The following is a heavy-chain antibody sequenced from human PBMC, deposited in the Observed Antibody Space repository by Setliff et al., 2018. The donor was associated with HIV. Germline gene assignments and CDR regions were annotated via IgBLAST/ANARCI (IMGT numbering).Heavy chain of an antibody. CDR1: GGSISSGSHF. J-gene: IGHJ2*01. Sequence: PSETLSLTCTVSGGSISSGSHFWGWIRQPAGKGLEWIGHISTSGTTKYNPSLKSRVTISVDTSKKHFSLRLTSVTAADTAVYFCARKEVIGPRRLYYYLDLWGRGTLVTVSS. V-gene: IGHV4-61*09. D-gene: IGHD6-6*01. CDR2: ISTSGTT. CDR3: ARKEVIGPRRLYYYLDL.